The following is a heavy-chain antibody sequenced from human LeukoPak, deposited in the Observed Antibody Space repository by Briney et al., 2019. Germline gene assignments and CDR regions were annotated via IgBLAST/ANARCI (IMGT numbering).Heavy chain of an antibody. CDR2: IWYDGSNK. CDR3: ARDRSSIAARPYGDY. V-gene: IGHV3-33*01. Sequence: GGSLRLSCAASGFTFSSYGMHRVRQAPGKGLEWVAVIWYDGSNKYYADSVKGRFTISRDNSKNTLYLQMNSLRAEDTAVYYCARDRSSIAARPYGDYWGQGTLVTVSS. CDR1: GFTFSSYG. D-gene: IGHD6-6*01. J-gene: IGHJ4*02.